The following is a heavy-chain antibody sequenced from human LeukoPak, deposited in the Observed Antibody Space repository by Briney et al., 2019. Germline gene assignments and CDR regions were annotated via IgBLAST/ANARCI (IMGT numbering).Heavy chain of an antibody. CDR2: IKGKTDGGTT. Sequence: GGSLRLSCAASGFTFSNAWMSWVRQAPGKGLEWVGRIKGKTDGGTTDYAAPLKGRFTISRDDSKNTLYLQMNSLKTEDTAVYYCTTTGIAAAYWGQGTLVTVSS. CDR1: GFTFSNAW. V-gene: IGHV3-15*01. CDR3: TTTGIAAAY. J-gene: IGHJ4*02. D-gene: IGHD6-13*01.